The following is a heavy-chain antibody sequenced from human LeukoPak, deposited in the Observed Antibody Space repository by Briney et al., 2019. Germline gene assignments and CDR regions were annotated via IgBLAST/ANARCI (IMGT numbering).Heavy chain of an antibody. CDR3: ARGAMAGPFDY. V-gene: IGHV3-53*01. Sequence: GGSLRLSCEASGFNVSSNYMTWVRQAPGKGLEWVSLIYGDGTTDYADSVKGRFHISRHNSKNTLYLQMNSLRAEDTAVYYCARGAMAGPFDYWGQGTLVIVSS. D-gene: IGHD5-18*01. J-gene: IGHJ4*02. CDR2: IYGDGTT. CDR1: GFNVSSNY.